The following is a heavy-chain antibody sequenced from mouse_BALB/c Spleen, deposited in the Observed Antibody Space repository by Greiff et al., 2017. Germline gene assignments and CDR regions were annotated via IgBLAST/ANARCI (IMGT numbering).Heavy chain of an antibody. CDR1: GFSLTSYG. V-gene: IGHV2-9*02. D-gene: IGHD2-1*01. CDR2: IWAGGST. CDR3: ARVYYGGAMDY. J-gene: IGHJ4*01. Sequence: VKLMESGPGLVAPSQSLSITCTVSGFSLTSYGVHWVRQPPGKGLEWLGVIWAGGSTNYNSALMSRLSISKDNSKSQVFLKMNSLQTDDTAMYYCARVYYGGAMDYWGQGTSVTVSS.